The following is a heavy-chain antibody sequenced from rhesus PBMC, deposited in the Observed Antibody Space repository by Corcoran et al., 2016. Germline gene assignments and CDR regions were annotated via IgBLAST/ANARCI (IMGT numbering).Heavy chain of an antibody. J-gene: IGHJ2*01. V-gene: IGHV4-106*01. CDR1: GGSISDDFY. D-gene: IGHD5-42*01. CDR2: IYLSSGDS. CDR3: TRSRGYWYFDL. Sequence: QVQLQESGPGLVKPSETLSLTCAVSGGSISDDFYWSWIRQPPGKGLEWIGYIYLSSGDSDYNPSLKNRVTISVDTSKTQFSLNLRSVTAADTAVYYCTRSRGYWYFDLWGPGTPIIISS.